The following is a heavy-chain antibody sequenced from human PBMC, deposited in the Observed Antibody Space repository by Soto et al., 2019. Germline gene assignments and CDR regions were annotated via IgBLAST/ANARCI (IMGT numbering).Heavy chain of an antibody. Sequence: DVQLVESGGGLVQPGRSLRLSCAASGFTFDDYAMHWVRQAPGKGLEWVSGISWNSGSIGYADSVKGRFTISRDNAKNSLYLQMNSLRAEDTALYYCAKGSGYWYFDLWGRGTLVTVSS. CDR1: GFTFDDYA. V-gene: IGHV3-9*01. CDR3: AKGSGYWYFDL. CDR2: ISWNSGSI. J-gene: IGHJ2*01.